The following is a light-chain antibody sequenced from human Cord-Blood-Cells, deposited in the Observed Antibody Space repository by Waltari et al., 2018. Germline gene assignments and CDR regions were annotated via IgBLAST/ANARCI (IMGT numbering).Light chain of an antibody. J-gene: IGLJ2*01. CDR2: QNS. V-gene: IGLV3-1*01. Sequence: SYELTQPPSVSVSLGQTASITCSGDKLAEQYACCYQQKPGHSTVLVIYQNSKRPSGIPERFSGSNAGNTATLTISGTQAMDEADYYCQAWDSSTVVFGGGTKLTVL. CDR3: QAWDSSTVV. CDR1: KLAEQY.